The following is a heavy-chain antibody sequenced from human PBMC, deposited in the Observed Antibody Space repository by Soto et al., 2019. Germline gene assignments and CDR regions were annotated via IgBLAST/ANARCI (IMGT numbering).Heavy chain of an antibody. V-gene: IGHV3-21*01. CDR2: ISSSSSYI. CDR1: GFTFSSYS. Sequence: EVQLVESGGGLVQPGGSLRLSCAASGFTFSSYSMNWVRQAPGKGLEWVSSISSSSSYIYYADSVKGRFTISRDNAKNSLYLQMNSLRAEDTAVYYCARDLPGYSGYEDNWFDPWGQGTLVTVSS. CDR3: ARDLPGYSGYEDNWFDP. J-gene: IGHJ5*02. D-gene: IGHD5-12*01.